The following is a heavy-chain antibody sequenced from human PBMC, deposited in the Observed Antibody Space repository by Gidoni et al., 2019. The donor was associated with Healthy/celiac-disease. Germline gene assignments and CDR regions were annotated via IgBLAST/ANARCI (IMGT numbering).Heavy chain of an antibody. D-gene: IGHD6-13*01. CDR3: ARQGAAAGNWFDP. CDR2: IYPGDSDT. V-gene: IGHV5-51*01. Sequence: EVQLVQSGAAVKTPGESLKVYCKGSGYRFTSYWIGWVRQIPGKGLGWMGIIYPGDSDTRYSPSFQGQVTISADKSISTAYLQWSSLKASDTAMYYCARQGAAAGNWFDPWGQGTLVTVSS. CDR1: GYRFTSYW. J-gene: IGHJ5*02.